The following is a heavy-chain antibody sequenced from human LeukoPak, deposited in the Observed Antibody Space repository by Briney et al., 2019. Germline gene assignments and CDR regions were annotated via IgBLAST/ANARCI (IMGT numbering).Heavy chain of an antibody. CDR2: ISGCRNNK. CDR3: ASSNPYSGYDSTNNY. V-gene: IGHV3-48*01. CDR1: GFTFRSHS. Sequence: GGSLRLSCAASGFTFRSHSMIWVRQAPGKGLEGVSYISGCRNNKYYADSVKRRYPISRDNAKNSLYLKMNSLRAEDTALYYCASSNPYSGYDSTNNYWGQGTLVTVSS. J-gene: IGHJ4*02. D-gene: IGHD5-12*01.